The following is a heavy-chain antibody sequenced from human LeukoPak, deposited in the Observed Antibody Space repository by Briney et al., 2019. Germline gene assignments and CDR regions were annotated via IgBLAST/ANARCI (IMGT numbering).Heavy chain of an antibody. V-gene: IGHV3-21*01. CDR1: GFTFSSYS. CDR3: ARGRGVLRFLEWLLDAFDI. CDR2: IISSSSYI. Sequence: GGSLRLSCAASGFTFSSYSMNWVRQAPGKGLEWVSSIISSSSYIYYADSVKGRFTISRDNAKNSLYLQMNSLRAEDTAVYYCARGRGVLRFLEWLLDAFDIWGQGTMVTVSS. D-gene: IGHD3-3*01. J-gene: IGHJ3*02.